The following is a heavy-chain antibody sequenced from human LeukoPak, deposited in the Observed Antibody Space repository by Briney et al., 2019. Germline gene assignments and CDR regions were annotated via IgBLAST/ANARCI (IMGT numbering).Heavy chain of an antibody. J-gene: IGHJ4*02. D-gene: IGHD6-19*01. V-gene: IGHV3-33*08. CDR3: ARDGIPYSSGWTDY. CDR2: IWYDGSNK. Sequence: PGGSLRLSCAASGFTFSSYAMGWVRQAPGKGLEWVAVIWYDGSNKYYADSVKGRFTISRDNSKNTLYLQMNSLRAEDTAVYYCARDGIPYSSGWTDYWGQGTLVTVSS. CDR1: GFTFSSYA.